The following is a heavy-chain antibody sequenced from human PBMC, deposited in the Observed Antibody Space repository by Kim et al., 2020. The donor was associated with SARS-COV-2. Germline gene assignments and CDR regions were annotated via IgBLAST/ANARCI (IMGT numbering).Heavy chain of an antibody. D-gene: IGHD3-10*01. CDR3: ARVVCTKNACPPKRLWFGESIYGMDV. CDR2: ISSSSSYI. CDR1: GFTFSSYS. V-gene: IGHV3-21*01. Sequence: GGSLRLSCAASGFTFSSYSMNWVRQAPGKGLEWVSSISSSSSYIYYADSVKGRFTISRDNAKNSLYLQMNSLRAEDTAVYYCARVVCTKNACPPKRLWFGESIYGMDVWGQGTTVTVSS. J-gene: IGHJ6*02.